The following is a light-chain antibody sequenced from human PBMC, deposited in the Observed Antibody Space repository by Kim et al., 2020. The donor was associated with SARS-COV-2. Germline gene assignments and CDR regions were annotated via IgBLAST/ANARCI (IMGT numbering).Light chain of an antibody. CDR3: SSFARSSTLVV. J-gene: IGLJ2*01. CDR1: SGDVGDYDY. V-gene: IGLV2-14*04. CDR2: DGT. Sequence: QSITSACTGTSGDVGDYDYVSWYQLHPDKAPKLILYDGTKRPSGISDRFSGSKSGNTASLTISALQAEDEADYYCSSFARSSTLVVFGGGTQLTVL.